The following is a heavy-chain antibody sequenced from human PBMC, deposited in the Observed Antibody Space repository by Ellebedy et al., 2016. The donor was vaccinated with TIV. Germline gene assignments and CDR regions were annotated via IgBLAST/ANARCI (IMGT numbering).Heavy chain of an antibody. D-gene: IGHD6-19*01. J-gene: IGHJ2*01. V-gene: IGHV5-51*01. CDR3: ARGGYSSGWYPYWYFDL. CDR1: GYSFTSYW. CDR2: IYPGDSDT. Sequence: GESLKISCKGSGYSFTSYWIGWVRQMPGKGLEWMGIIYPGDSDTRYSPSFQGQVTISADKSISTAYLQWSSLKASDTAMYYCARGGYSSGWYPYWYFDLWGRGTLVTVSS.